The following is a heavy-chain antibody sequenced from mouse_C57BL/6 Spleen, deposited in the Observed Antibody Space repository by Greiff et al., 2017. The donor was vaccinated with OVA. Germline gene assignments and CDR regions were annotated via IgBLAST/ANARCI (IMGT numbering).Heavy chain of an antibody. Sequence: QVQLQQPGAELVKPGASVKLSCKASGYTFTSYWMHWVKQRPGQGLEWIGMIHPNSGSTNYNEKCKSKATLTVDKSSSTAYMQLSSLTSEDSAVYYCARGGNYWFAYWGQGTLVTVSA. CDR3: ARGGNYWFAY. CDR2: IHPNSGST. V-gene: IGHV1-64*01. J-gene: IGHJ3*01. CDR1: GYTFTSYW. D-gene: IGHD2-1*01.